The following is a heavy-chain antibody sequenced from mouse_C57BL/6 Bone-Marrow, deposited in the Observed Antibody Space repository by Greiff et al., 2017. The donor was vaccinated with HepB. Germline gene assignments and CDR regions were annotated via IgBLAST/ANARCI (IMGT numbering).Heavy chain of an antibody. CDR2: ISNGGGST. Sequence: EVKVVESGGGLVQPGGSLKLSCAASGFTFSDYYMYWVRQTPEKRLEWVAYISNGGGSTYYPDTVKGRFTISRDNAKNTLYLQMSRLKSEDTAMYYCARHGRITTVVYWYFDVWGTGTTVTVSS. CDR3: ARHGRITTVVYWYFDV. V-gene: IGHV5-12*01. J-gene: IGHJ1*03. D-gene: IGHD1-1*01. CDR1: GFTFSDYY.